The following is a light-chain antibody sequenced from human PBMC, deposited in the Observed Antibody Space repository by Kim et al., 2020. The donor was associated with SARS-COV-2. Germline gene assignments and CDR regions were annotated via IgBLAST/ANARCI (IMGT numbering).Light chain of an antibody. V-gene: IGLV2-14*03. CDR3: SSYTSTSTWV. Sequence: GQSITISCTRTSSDVVGYNSVYWYQRHPGKAPKLMIYDVTNRPSGVSNRFSGSKSGNTASLTISGLQAEDEADYYCSSYTSTSTWVFGGGTQLTVL. J-gene: IGLJ3*02. CDR2: DVT. CDR1: SSDVVGYNS.